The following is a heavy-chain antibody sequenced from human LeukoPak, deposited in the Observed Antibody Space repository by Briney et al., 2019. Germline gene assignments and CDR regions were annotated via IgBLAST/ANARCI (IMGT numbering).Heavy chain of an antibody. V-gene: IGHV3-30*18. CDR3: AKQYYDFWSGYYFDY. CDR1: GFTFGSYG. J-gene: IGHJ4*02. CDR2: ISYDGSNK. Sequence: PGRSLRLSCAASGFTFGSYGMHWVRQAPGKGLERVAVISYDGSNKYYADSVKGRFTISRDNSKNTLYLQMNSLRAEDTAVYYCAKQYYDFWSGYYFDYWGQGTLVTVSS. D-gene: IGHD3-3*01.